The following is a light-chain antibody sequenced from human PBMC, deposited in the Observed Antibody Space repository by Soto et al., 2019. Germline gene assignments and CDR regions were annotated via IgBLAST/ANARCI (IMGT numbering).Light chain of an antibody. Sequence: DIQLTQSPSFLSASVGDRVTITCRASQGIASHLAWYQQTPGKAPQFLIYAGSTSESGVASRLSGSGFGTEFTLTISCLQPEDFATYYCQQVNTFPHTFGQGTKLEIK. J-gene: IGKJ2*01. V-gene: IGKV1-9*01. CDR1: QGIASH. CDR2: AGS. CDR3: QQVNTFPHT.